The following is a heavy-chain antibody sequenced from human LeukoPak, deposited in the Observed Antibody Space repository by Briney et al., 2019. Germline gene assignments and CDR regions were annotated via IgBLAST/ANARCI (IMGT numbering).Heavy chain of an antibody. CDR1: GGSISTTSYY. J-gene: IGHJ4*02. V-gene: IGHV4-39*07. CDR3: ARMKGDY. CDR2: IYYSGST. Sequence: SETLSLTCVVPGGSISTTSYYWGWIRQPPGKGLEWIGSIYYSGSTYYSPSLKSRVTISVDTSKNQFSLKLRSVTAADTAVYYCARMKGDYWGQGTLVTVSS.